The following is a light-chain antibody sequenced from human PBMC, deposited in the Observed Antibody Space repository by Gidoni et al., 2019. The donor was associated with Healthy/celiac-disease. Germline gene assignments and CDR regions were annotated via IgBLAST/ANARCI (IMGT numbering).Light chain of an antibody. V-gene: IGLV2-23*01. CDR1: SSAVGSYNL. J-gene: IGLJ1*01. CDR3: CSYAGSSTYV. CDR2: EGS. Sequence: QSALTQPASVSGSPGPSIPISCTGTSSAVGSYNLVSWYQQHPGKAPQLMIYEGSKRPSGVSNRFSGSKSGNTASLTISGLQAEDEADYYCCSYAGSSTYVFGTGTKVTVL.